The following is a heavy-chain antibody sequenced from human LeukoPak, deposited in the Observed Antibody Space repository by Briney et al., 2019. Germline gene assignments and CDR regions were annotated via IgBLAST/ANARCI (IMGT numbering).Heavy chain of an antibody. CDR3: AKRGVVIRVILVGFHKEAYYFDS. D-gene: IGHD3-22*01. CDR2: ISGSGGST. J-gene: IGHJ4*02. Sequence: PGGSLRLSCAASGFPFSSYSMNWVRQAPGKGLEWVSAISGSGGSTYYADAVKGRFTISRDNAKNTLFLQMNSLRVEDTAVYFCAKRGVVIRVILVGFHKEAYYFDSWGQGALVTVSS. V-gene: IGHV3-23*01. CDR1: GFPFSSYS.